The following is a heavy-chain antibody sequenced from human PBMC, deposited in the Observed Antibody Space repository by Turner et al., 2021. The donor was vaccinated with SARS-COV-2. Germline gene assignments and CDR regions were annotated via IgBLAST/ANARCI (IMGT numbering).Heavy chain of an antibody. J-gene: IGHJ2*01. V-gene: IGHV3-48*03. Sequence: EVQLGESGGGLVQPGGSLRLSCVASGFTFSSYEMNWVRQAPGKGLEWVAYISSSGSTIYYADSVKGRFTISRDNAKNSLYLQKNSLRAEDTAVYYCARDEYYDSSGYYFFRASYFDLWGRGTLVTVSS. CDR2: ISSSGSTI. CDR3: ARDEYYDSSGYYFFRASYFDL. CDR1: GFTFSSYE. D-gene: IGHD3-22*01.